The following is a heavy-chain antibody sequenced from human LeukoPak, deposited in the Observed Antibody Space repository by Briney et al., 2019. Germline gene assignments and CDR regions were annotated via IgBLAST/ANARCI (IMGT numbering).Heavy chain of an antibody. J-gene: IGHJ4*02. CDR2: INSDGSST. Sequence: GGSLRLSCAASGFTFSSYWMHWVRQAPGKGLVWVSRINSDGSSTSYADSVKGRFTISRDNAKNTLYLQMNSLRAEDTAVYYCASPSSTSCYQCVDCWGQGTLVSVSS. V-gene: IGHV3-74*01. D-gene: IGHD2-2*01. CDR3: ASPSSTSCYQCVDC. CDR1: GFTFSSYW.